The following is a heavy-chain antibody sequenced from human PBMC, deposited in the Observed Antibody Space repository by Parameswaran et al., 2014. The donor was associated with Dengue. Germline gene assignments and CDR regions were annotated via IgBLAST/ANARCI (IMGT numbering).Heavy chain of an antibody. D-gene: IGHD3-10*01. Sequence: RWIRQPPGKGLEWIGYTFYRGSTNYNPALKSRVSVSVDTSKNQFSLNLTSVTATDTAVYYCARLQRAFKMPRGVTYNYFDYWGQGALVTVSS. V-gene: IGHV4-30-4*01. CDR2: TFYRGST. CDR3: ARLQRAFKMPRGVTYNYFDY. J-gene: IGHJ4*02.